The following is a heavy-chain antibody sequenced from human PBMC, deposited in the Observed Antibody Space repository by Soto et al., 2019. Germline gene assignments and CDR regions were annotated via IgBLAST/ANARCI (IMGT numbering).Heavy chain of an antibody. CDR1: GDSFTIYW. J-gene: IGHJ6*02. CDR2: IYPGDSDT. CDR3: ARHGRRVYSDNTDYYYYGMDV. Sequence: PXDSLKVFWKSSGDSFTIYWIGLVLQMPGKGLEGGEIIYPGDSDTRYSPSFQGQVTISADKSISTAYLQWSSLKASDTAMHYCARHGRRVYSDNTDYYYYGMDVWGQGTTVTVSS. D-gene: IGHD3-22*01. V-gene: IGHV5-51*01.